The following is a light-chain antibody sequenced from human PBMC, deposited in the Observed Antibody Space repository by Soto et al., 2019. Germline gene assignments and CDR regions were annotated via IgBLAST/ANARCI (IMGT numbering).Light chain of an antibody. CDR2: VAS. CDR1: QSVSSK. V-gene: IGKV3-20*01. Sequence: EIVLTQSPGTLSLSLGERATLSCRASQSVSSKLAWYQQKLGQAPRVLFYVASSRATGIPDRFGGSGSGTDYTLTISRLEPEDFAVYYCQQYGGSPRTFGQGTKLEI. CDR3: QQYGGSPRT. J-gene: IGKJ2*01.